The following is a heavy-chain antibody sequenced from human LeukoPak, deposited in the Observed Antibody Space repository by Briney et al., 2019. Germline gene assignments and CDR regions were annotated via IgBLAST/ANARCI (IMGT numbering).Heavy chain of an antibody. CDR3: ARGGGGGFDY. D-gene: IGHD2-15*01. J-gene: IGHJ4*02. CDR1: GGSFSGYY. V-gene: IGHV4-34*01. Sequence: PSETLSLTCAVYGGSFSGYYWSWIRQPPGKGLEWIGEINHSGSTNYNPSLKSRVTISVDTSKNQFSLKLSSVTAADTAAYYCARGGGGGFDYWGQGTLVTVSP. CDR2: INHSGST.